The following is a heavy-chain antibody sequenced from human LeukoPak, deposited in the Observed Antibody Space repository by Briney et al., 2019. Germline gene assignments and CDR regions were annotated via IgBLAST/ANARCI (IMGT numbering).Heavy chain of an antibody. CDR3: AKDPTMIVVVIPDY. CDR2: ISGSGGST. V-gene: IGHV3-23*01. J-gene: IGHJ4*02. D-gene: IGHD3-22*01. CDR1: GFTFSSYA. Sequence: GGSLRLSCAASGFTFSSYAMSWVRQAPGKGLEWVSAISGSGGSTYYADSVKGRFTISRDNSKNTLYLQMNSLRAEDTAVYYCAKDPTMIVVVIPDYWGQGTLVTVSS.